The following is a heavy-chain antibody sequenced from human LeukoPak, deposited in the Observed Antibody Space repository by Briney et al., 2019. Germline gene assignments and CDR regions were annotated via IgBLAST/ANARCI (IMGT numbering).Heavy chain of an antibody. V-gene: IGHV3-74*01. Sequence: GGSLRLSCAASRFTFRIYWMHWVRQAPGKGLEWLSRVIRDGSFTNYADSVKGRFTISRDNAKNTLYLQMSSLRAEDTAVYFCVRDGDDFNFDYWGQGSLVTVSS. D-gene: IGHD5-24*01. CDR3: VRDGDDFNFDY. J-gene: IGHJ4*02. CDR1: RFTFRIYW. CDR2: VIRDGSFT.